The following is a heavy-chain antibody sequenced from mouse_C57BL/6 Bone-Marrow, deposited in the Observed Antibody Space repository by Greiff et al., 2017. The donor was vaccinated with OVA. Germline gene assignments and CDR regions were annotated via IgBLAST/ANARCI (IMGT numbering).Heavy chain of an antibody. J-gene: IGHJ2*01. CDR3: AREPYYYDYDGFDY. CDR2: IDPNGGGT. D-gene: IGHD2-4*01. CDR1: GYTFTSYW. V-gene: IGHV1-72*01. Sequence: VQLQQSGAELVKPGASVKLSCKASGYTFTSYWMHWVKQRPGRGLEWIGRIDPNGGGTKYNEKFKSKATLTVDKPSTTAYMLLSSLTSDDSAVYYCAREPYYYDYDGFDYWGQGTTLTVSS.